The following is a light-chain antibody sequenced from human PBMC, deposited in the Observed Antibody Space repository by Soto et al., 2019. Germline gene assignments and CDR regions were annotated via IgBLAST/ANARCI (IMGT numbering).Light chain of an antibody. J-gene: IGKJ4*01. CDR2: DAS. CDR3: QQYDNLPLT. CDR1: QSLLHSNGYNY. V-gene: IGKV2-28*01. Sequence: DIVMTQSPLSLPVTPGEPASISFRSSQSLLHSNGYNYLDWYLQKPGKAPKLLIYDASNLETGVPSRFSGSGSGTDFTFTISSLQPEDIATYYCQQYDNLPLTFGGGTKVDIK.